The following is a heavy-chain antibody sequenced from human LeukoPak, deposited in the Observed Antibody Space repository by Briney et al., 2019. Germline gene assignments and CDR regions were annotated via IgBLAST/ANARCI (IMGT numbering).Heavy chain of an antibody. CDR2: IKQDGSEK. CDR1: GFTFSSYW. D-gene: IGHD1-26*01. Sequence: PGGSLRLSCAASGFTFSSYWMSWVRQAPGKGLEWVANIKQDGSEKYYVDSVKGRFTISRDNAKNSLYLQMNSLRAEDTAVHYCARSRYSGSYANPYYWGQGTLVTVSS. J-gene: IGHJ4*02. V-gene: IGHV3-7*01. CDR3: ARSRYSGSYANPYY.